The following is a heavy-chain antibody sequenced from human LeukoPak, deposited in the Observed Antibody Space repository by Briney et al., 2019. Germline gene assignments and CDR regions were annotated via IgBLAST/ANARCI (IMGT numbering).Heavy chain of an antibody. J-gene: IGHJ4*02. CDR1: GFTFSSYW. CDR2: IKQDGSEK. CDR3: ARAPRTVAGPNPPIDY. V-gene: IGHV3-7*03. D-gene: IGHD6-19*01. Sequence: GGSLRLSCAASGFTFSSYWMSWVRQAPGKGLEWVANIKQDGSEKYYVDSVKGRFTISRDNAKNSLYLQMNSLRAEDSAVYYCARAPRTVAGPNPPIDYWGQGTLVTVSS.